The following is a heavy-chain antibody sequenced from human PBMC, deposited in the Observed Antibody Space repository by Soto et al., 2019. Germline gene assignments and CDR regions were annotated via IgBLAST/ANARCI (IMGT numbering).Heavy chain of an antibody. CDR3: AKDTPPVGYCSGGSCYTYTSYYYYGMDV. D-gene: IGHD2-15*01. CDR2: ISYDGSNK. CDR1: GFTFSSYG. V-gene: IGHV3-30*18. Sequence: GGSLRLSCAASGFTFSSYGMHWVRQAPGKGLEWVAVISYDGSNKYYADSVKGRFTISRDNSKNTLYLQMNSLRAEDTAVYYCAKDTPPVGYCSGGSCYTYTSYYYYGMDVWGQGTTVTVSS. J-gene: IGHJ6*02.